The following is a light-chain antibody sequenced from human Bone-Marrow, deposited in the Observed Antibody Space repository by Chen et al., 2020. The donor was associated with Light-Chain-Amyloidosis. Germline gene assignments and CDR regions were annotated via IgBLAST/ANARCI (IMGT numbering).Light chain of an antibody. CDR3: QSADSCGTYEVI. J-gene: IGLJ2*01. Sequence: SYELPQPPSVSVSPGQTARITCSGDDLPTKYAYWYQQKPGQAPVLVIHRDTERPSGISERVSGSSSGKTATLTISVVQAEDEADYHCQSADSCGTYEVIFGGGTKLTVL. CDR2: RDT. CDR1: DLPTKY. V-gene: IGLV3-25*03.